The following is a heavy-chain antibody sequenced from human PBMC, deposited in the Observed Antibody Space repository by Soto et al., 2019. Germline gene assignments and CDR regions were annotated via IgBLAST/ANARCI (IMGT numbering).Heavy chain of an antibody. Sequence: ASVKVSCKASGYTFTDYFIHWVRQAPGQGFEWMGWINPNSRGTNYAPKFQGRVTMTRDTSNSTAYMELRGLRSDDTAVYYCARVTLKAGNWFDPWGQATLVTVSS. V-gene: IGHV1-2*02. J-gene: IGHJ5*02. CDR2: INPNSRGT. CDR3: ARVTLKAGNWFDP. CDR1: GYTFTDYF.